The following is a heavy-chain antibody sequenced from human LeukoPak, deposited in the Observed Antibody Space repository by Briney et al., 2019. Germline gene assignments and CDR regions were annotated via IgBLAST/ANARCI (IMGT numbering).Heavy chain of an antibody. CDR1: GGSFSGYY. Sequence: SETLSLTCAVYGGSFSGYYWSWIRQPPGKGLEWIGEINHSGSTNYNPSLKSRVTISVDTSKNQFSLKLSSVTAADTAVYYCARTQYYHDSRESIDYWGQGTLVTVSS. D-gene: IGHD3-22*01. J-gene: IGHJ4*02. CDR3: ARTQYYHDSRESIDY. V-gene: IGHV4-34*01. CDR2: INHSGST.